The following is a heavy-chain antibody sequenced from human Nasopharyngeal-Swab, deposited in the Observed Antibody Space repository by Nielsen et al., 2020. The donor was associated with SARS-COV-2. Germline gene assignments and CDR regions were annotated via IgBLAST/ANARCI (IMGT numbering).Heavy chain of an antibody. CDR3: AHKGDSSAYFDY. V-gene: IGHV2-5*02. CDR2: IYWDDDK. J-gene: IGHJ4*02. D-gene: IGHD3-22*01. Sequence: SGPTLVKPTQTLMLTCTFSGFSLSTSGVGVGWIRQPPGKALEWLALIYWDDDKRYSSSLKSRLTITKDTSKNQMVLTLTNMDPVDTATYYCAHKGDSSAYFDYWGQGTLVTVSS. CDR1: GFSLSTSGVG.